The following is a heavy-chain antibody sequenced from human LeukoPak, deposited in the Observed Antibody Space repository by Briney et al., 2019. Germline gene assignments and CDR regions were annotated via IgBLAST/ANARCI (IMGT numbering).Heavy chain of an antibody. V-gene: IGHV4-59*01. J-gene: IGHJ4*02. Sequence: SETLSLTCTVSGGSISSYYWSWIRQPPGKGLEWIGYIYYSGSTNYNPSLKSRDTISVDTSKNQFSLKLSSVTAADTAVYYCARSGRRDGYNLAYWGQGTLVTVSS. CDR3: ARSGRRDGYNLAY. CDR1: GGSISSYY. CDR2: IYYSGST. D-gene: IGHD5-24*01.